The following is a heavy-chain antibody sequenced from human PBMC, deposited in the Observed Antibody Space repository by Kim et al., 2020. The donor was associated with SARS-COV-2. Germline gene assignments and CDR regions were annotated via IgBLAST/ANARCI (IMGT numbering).Heavy chain of an antibody. CDR1: GGSVSSGSYY. CDR2: IYYSGST. V-gene: IGHV4-61*01. Sequence: SETLSLTCTVSGGSVSSGSYYWSWIRQPPGKGLEWIGYIYYSGSTNYNPSLKSRVTISVDTSKNQFSLKLSSVTAADTAVYYCARDAGYDSRGYSFDYWG. J-gene: IGHJ4*01. CDR3: ARDAGYDSRGYSFDY. D-gene: IGHD3-22*01.